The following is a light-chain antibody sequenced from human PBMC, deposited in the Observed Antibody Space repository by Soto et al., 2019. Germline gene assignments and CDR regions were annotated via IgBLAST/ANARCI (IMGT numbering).Light chain of an antibody. CDR3: SSYAGSNNVL. CDR2: EVS. V-gene: IGLV2-8*01. Sequence: QSALTQPPSASGSPGQSVTISCTGTSSDVGGYNYVSWYQQHPGKAPNLLIYEVSKRPSGVPDRFSGSKSGNTASLTVSGLQAEDEADCYCSSYAGSNNVLFGGGTKLTVL. J-gene: IGLJ2*01. CDR1: SSDVGGYNY.